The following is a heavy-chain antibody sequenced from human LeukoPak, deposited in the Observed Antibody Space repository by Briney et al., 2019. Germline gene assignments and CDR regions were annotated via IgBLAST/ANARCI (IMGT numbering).Heavy chain of an antibody. CDR2: ISGSGGST. D-gene: IGHD3-22*01. V-gene: IGHV3-23*01. Sequence: GGSLRLSCAASGFTFSSYAMSWVRQAPGKGLEWVSAISGSGGSTYYADSVKGRFTISRDNAKNSLYLQMNSLRAEDTAVYYCARDITMIVVATGSFDYWGQGTLVTVSS. CDR1: GFTFSSYA. J-gene: IGHJ4*02. CDR3: ARDITMIVVATGSFDY.